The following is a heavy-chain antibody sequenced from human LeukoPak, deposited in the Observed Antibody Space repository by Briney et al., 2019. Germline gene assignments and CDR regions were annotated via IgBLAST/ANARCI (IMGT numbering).Heavy chain of an antibody. Sequence: GASVKVSCKASGYTFTGYYMHWVRQAPGQGLEWMGWINPNSGATNYAQKFQGWVTMTRDTSISTAYMELSRLRSDDTAVYYCARAGIAVPGTNWFDPWGQGTLVTVSS. CDR1: GYTFTGYY. J-gene: IGHJ5*02. V-gene: IGHV1-2*04. D-gene: IGHD6-19*01. CDR3: ARAGIAVPGTNWFDP. CDR2: INPNSGAT.